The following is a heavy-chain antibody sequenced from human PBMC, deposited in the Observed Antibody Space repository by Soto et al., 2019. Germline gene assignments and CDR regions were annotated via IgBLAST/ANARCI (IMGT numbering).Heavy chain of an antibody. CDR3: TTDTPLRYFDWSSPNDAFDI. CDR2: ITGSGDRT. D-gene: IGHD3-9*01. V-gene: IGHV3-23*01. J-gene: IGHJ3*02. CDR1: GFTFSSYA. Sequence: PGGSLRLSCAASGFTFSSYAMSWVRQAPGKGLVWVSTITGSGDRTYYADSVKGRFTISRDKSKKTLHLQMNSLRDEDTAVYYCTTDTPLRYFDWSSPNDAFDIWGQGTMVTVSS.